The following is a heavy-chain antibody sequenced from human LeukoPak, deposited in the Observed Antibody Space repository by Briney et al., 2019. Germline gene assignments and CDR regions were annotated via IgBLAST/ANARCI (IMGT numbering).Heavy chain of an antibody. CDR3: ARELEGDGADRQTYYYYYGLDV. Sequence: GGSLRLSCAASGFTFSSHWMSWVRQAPGRGLEWVSVIYSAGSRYYADSVRGRFTISRDNSKNTVYLQMNSLRAEDTAVYYCARELEGDGADRQTYYYYYGLDVWGQGTTVTVSS. J-gene: IGHJ6*02. CDR2: IYSAGSR. CDR1: GFTFSSHW. D-gene: IGHD3-10*01. V-gene: IGHV3-53*01.